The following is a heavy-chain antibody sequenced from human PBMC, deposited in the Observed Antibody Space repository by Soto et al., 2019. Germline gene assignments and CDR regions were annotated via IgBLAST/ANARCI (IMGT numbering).Heavy chain of an antibody. CDR2: LSRSGGAT. CDR3: AKGEMATIRNSFDS. Sequence: GGSLRLSCVTSAFSLTSCSMSWVRQTPGKGLEWVSALSRSGGATYYADSVKGRFTISRDTSTNTLYLQMSNLRAEDTAIYYYAKGEMATIRNSFDSWGQGTLVTVSS. V-gene: IGHV3-23*01. J-gene: IGHJ5*01. CDR1: AFSLTSCS. D-gene: IGHD5-12*01.